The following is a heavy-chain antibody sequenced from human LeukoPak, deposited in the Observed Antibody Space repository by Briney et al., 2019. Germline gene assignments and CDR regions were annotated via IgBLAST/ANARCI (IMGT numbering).Heavy chain of an antibody. CDR2: INPNSGGT. J-gene: IGHJ4*02. D-gene: IGHD4-17*01. CDR3: ARDGYGDYLEYFDS. V-gene: IGHV1-2*02. CDR1: GYTFTGYY. Sequence: ASVKVSCKASGYTFTGYYMHWVRQAPGQGLEWMGWINPNSGGTNYAQKFQGGVTMTRDTSISTAYMELSRLRSDDTAVYYCARDGYGDYLEYFDSCGQGTLVTVSS.